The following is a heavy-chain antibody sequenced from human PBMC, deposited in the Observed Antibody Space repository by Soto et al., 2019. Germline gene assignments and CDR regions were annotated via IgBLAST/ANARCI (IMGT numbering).Heavy chain of an antibody. V-gene: IGHV4-59*01. CDR3: ARDHPHSYGVYYFAY. D-gene: IGHD5-18*01. CDR2: VYSSGST. CDR1: GGSIRNYY. Sequence: SETLSLTCTVSGGSIRNYYWSWIRQPPGKGLEWIGYVYSSGSTHYNPSLQSRVTISADTSKNQVSLKVNSVTAADTAVYYCARDHPHSYGVYYFAYWGQGTPVTVS. J-gene: IGHJ4*02.